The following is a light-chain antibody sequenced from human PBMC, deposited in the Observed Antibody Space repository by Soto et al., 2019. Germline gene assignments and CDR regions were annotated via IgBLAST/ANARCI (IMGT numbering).Light chain of an antibody. Sequence: QSVLTQPPSASGTPGQRATISCCGSNSHIGSDIVNCYQLLPGAAPEVLINTTNQRPSGVPERFSGSKSGTSASLAISGLQSEDEANSSCATWDGGLSGPFVFGTGTKLTVL. J-gene: IGLJ1*01. CDR1: NSHIGSDI. CDR3: ATWDGGLSGPFV. V-gene: IGLV1-44*01. CDR2: TTN.